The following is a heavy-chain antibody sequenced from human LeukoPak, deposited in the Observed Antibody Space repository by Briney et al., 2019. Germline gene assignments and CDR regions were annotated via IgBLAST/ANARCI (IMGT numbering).Heavy chain of an antibody. J-gene: IGHJ4*02. CDR1: GYTFTSYD. Sequence: GASVKVSCKASGYTFTSYDINWVRQATGQGLEWMGWMNPNSGNTGYAQKFQGRVTMTRNTPISTAYMELSSLRSEDTAVYYCARGRYSYGSRDFDYWGQGTLVTVSS. CDR3: ARGRYSYGSRDFDY. CDR2: MNPNSGNT. D-gene: IGHD5-18*01. V-gene: IGHV1-8*01.